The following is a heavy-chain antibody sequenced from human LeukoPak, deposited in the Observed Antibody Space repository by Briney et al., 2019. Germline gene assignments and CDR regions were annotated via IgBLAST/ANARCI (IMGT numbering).Heavy chain of an antibody. D-gene: IGHD6-13*01. CDR2: IISSSSHI. V-gene: IGHV3-21*01. CDR3: TSNPPGIARDGAEYFQH. CDR1: GFTFRSDS. Sequence: GGSLRLSCAASGFTFRSDSMNWFRQAPGKGLEWVSSIISSSSHIYYADSAKGRFTISRDNAKNSLYLQMNSLRAEDTAVYYCTSNPPGIARDGAEYFQHWGQGTLVTVSS. J-gene: IGHJ1*01.